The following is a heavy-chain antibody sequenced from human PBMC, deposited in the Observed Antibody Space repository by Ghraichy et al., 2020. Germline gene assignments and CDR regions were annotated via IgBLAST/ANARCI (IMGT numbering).Heavy chain of an antibody. CDR1: GFTFSSYA. Sequence: GGSLRLSCAASGFTFSSYAMNWVRQAPGKGLEWVSAIRASGYSTHYADSVKGRFTTSRDNSKNTLYLQMNSLRAEDTAIYYCAKGDTTMVYDISGVDVWGRRTTVTISS. CDR3: AKGDTTMVYDISGVDV. D-gene: IGHD5-18*01. CDR2: IRASGYST. V-gene: IGHV3-23*01. J-gene: IGHJ6*02.